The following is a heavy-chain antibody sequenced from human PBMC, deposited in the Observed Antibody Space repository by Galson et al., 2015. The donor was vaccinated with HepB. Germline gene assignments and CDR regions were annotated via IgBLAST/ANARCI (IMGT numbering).Heavy chain of an antibody. CDR3: VRDDALWSWYFDS. CDR1: GFTFGASE. J-gene: IGHJ4*02. Sequence: SLGLSCAASGFTFGASEMNWVRQAPGKGLEWISYISSNGYMIYYAESVKGRFTVSRDNARDSLYLQMNSLRVEDTAVYYCVRDDALWSWYFDSWGQGILVTVSS. CDR2: ISSNGYMI. V-gene: IGHV3-48*03. D-gene: IGHD3-10*01.